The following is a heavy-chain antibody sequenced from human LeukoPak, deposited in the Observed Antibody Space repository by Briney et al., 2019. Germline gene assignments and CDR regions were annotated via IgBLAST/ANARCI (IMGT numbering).Heavy chain of an antibody. CDR3: GRGGTSPIDY. CDR1: GFSLSGFW. J-gene: IGHJ4*02. Sequence: GGSLRLSCAASGFSLSGFWMHWVRQAPGEGLVWVSQINGDGSSTGYADSVRGRFTISRDNAKNTLYLQVNSLRAEDTAVYYCGRGGTSPIDYWGQGTLVTVSS. V-gene: IGHV3-74*01. CDR2: INGDGSST. D-gene: IGHD1-1*01.